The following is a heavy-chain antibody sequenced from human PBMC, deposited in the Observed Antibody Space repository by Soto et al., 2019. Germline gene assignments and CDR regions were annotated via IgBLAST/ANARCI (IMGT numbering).Heavy chain of an antibody. CDR2: INAGNGNT. D-gene: IGHD3-10*01. J-gene: IGHJ6*02. Sequence: QVQLVQSGAEVKKPGASVKVSCKASGYTFTSYAMHWVRQAPGQRLEWMGWINAGNGNTKYSQKSQGRVTITRHPPASTAYMELSSLRSEDTAVYYCAIWFGESYGMDVWGQGTTVTVSS. CDR1: GYTFTSYA. CDR3: AIWFGESYGMDV. V-gene: IGHV1-3*01.